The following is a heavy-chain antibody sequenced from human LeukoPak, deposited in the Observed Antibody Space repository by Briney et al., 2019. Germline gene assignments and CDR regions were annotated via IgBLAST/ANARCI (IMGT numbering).Heavy chain of an antibody. V-gene: IGHV1-2*06. D-gene: IGHD6-13*01. CDR3: ARGATRLATAGAEFDS. CDR1: RYKFIGFY. J-gene: IGHJ4*02. Sequence: ASVKVSCKASRYKFIGFYMHWVRQAPGQSFEWMGRINPNSGETSFALSFQGRVTMTRDTSINTAYMELGRLTSDDTAVYFCARGATRLATAGAEFDSWGQGTLVIVSS. CDR2: INPNSGET.